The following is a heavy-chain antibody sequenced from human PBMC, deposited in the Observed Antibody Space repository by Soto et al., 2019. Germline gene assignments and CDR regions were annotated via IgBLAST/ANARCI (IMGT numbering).Heavy chain of an antibody. CDR1: GFTFSSYS. V-gene: IGHV3-21*01. J-gene: IGHJ4*02. CDR2: ISSSSSYI. D-gene: IGHD3-22*01. CDR3: AKVYDSSGYRHPSFDY. Sequence: GGSLRLSCAASGFTFSSYSMNWFRQPPGKGLEWVSSISSSSSYIYYADSVKGRFTISRDNAKNTLYLQMNSLRAEDTAVYYCAKVYDSSGYRHPSFDYWGPGTLVTLSS.